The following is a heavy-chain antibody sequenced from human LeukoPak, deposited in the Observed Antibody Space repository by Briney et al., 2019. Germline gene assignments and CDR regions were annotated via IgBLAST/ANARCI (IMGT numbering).Heavy chain of an antibody. J-gene: IGHJ4*02. CDR2: IYFSGSS. Sequence: KTSETLSLTCSVSGGSMNNYYWSWIRQPPGKGLEWIGYIYFSGSSNYNPSLKSRVTMSVDTSKNQFSLKLSSVTAADTAVYYCARHVRSGYNFLDYWGQGNLVTVSS. CDR1: GGSMNNYY. D-gene: IGHD5-24*01. V-gene: IGHV4-59*08. CDR3: ARHVRSGYNFLDY.